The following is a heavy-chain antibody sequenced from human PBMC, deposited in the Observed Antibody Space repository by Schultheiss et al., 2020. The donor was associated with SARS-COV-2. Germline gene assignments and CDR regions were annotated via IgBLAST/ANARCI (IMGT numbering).Heavy chain of an antibody. CDR2: IYYSGST. D-gene: IGHD2-15*01. V-gene: IGHV4-59*12. J-gene: IGHJ4*02. CDR3: AREYHCSGGSCYDGLDY. CDR1: GGSISSYY. Sequence: SETLSLTCTVSGGSISSYYWSWIRQPPGKGLEWIGYIYYSGSTNYNPSLKSRVTISVDTSKNQFSLQLNSVTPEDTAVYYCAREYHCSGGSCYDGLDYWGQGTLGTAS.